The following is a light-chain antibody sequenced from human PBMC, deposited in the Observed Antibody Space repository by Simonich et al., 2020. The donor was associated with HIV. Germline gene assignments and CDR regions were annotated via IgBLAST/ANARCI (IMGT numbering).Light chain of an antibody. CDR1: QSILYSSNNKKC. CDR3: QQYYGTPLT. Sequence: DIVMTQSPASLAVSLGERATINFQSSQSILYSSNNKKCLAWYQQRPGQPPRLLIDGASTRESGVPDRCSGSGSGTDFTLSISSLQAEDVAVYYCQQYYGTPLTFGGGTRVEIK. V-gene: IGKV4-1*01. CDR2: GAS. J-gene: IGKJ4*01.